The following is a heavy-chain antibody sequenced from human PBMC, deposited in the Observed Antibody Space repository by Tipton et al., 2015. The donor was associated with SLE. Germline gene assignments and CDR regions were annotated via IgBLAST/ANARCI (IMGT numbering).Heavy chain of an antibody. CDR2: VNYAGLT. CDR3: ARHRSGEDWFDP. Sequence: TLSLTCTVSGDSITSDDFFWGWIRQSPGKELEFIEIVNYAGLTFYNPSLRSRVTMSVDTSKNNFSLRLTSVTASDTAVYFCARHRSGEDWFDPWGLGTPVTVFS. CDR1: GDSITSDDFF. D-gene: IGHD3-3*01. J-gene: IGHJ5*02. V-gene: IGHV4-39*01.